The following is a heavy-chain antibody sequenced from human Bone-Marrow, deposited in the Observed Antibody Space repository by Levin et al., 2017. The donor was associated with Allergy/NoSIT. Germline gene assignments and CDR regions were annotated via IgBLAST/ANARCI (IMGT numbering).Heavy chain of an antibody. Sequence: ESLKISCAVYGGSFSDDQWSWIRQSPGKGLEWIGEINHSGSTNYNPSLKSRVTLSLDTPKNQFSLNLSSVTAADTAVYYCARVSKNYYYYYMDVWGKGTTVTVSS. CDR2: INHSGST. CDR1: GGSFSDDQ. V-gene: IGHV4-34*01. J-gene: IGHJ6*03. CDR3: ARVSKNYYYYYMDV.